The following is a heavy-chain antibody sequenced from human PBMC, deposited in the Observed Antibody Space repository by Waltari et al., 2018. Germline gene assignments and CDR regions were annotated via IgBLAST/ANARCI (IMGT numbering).Heavy chain of an antibody. J-gene: IGHJ4*02. CDR3: ARAAYGHGLDY. Sequence: EVQLVESGGGLVQPGGSLRLSCAASGSTFSDHYMDWVGQAPGKGVEWVGRIRNKANSYITEYAASVKGRFTISRDDSQNSLYLQMNTLRSEDTALYYCARAAYGHGLDYWGQGALVTVSS. CDR2: IRNKANSYIT. CDR1: GSTFSDHY. V-gene: IGHV3-72*01. D-gene: IGHD6-25*01.